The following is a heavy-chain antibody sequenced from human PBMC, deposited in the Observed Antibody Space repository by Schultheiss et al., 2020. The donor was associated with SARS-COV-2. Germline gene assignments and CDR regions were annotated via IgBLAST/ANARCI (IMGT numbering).Heavy chain of an antibody. D-gene: IGHD6-13*01. CDR1: GGSFSGYY. J-gene: IGHJ6*02. Sequence: SETLSLTCAVYGGSFSGYYWSWIRQPPGKGLEWIGSIYYSGSTYYNPSLKSRVTISVDTSKNQFSLKLSSVTAADTAVYYCARDAPKAAAGKWGYYYYGMDVWGQGTTVTVSS. CDR2: IYYSGST. CDR3: ARDAPKAAAGKWGYYYYGMDV. V-gene: IGHV4-34*09.